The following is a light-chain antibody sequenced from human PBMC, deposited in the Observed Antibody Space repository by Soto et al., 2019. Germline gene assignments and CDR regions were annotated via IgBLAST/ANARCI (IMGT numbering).Light chain of an antibody. Sequence: DIQMTQSPSSLSASVGDRVTITCRASQSISSYLNWYQQKPGKAPKLLIYAASSLQSGVPSRFRGSVSGTDFTLTISSLQPEDFANYYCQQSYSTPTTFGQGTRLEIK. J-gene: IGKJ5*01. CDR3: QQSYSTPTT. CDR1: QSISSY. V-gene: IGKV1-39*01. CDR2: AAS.